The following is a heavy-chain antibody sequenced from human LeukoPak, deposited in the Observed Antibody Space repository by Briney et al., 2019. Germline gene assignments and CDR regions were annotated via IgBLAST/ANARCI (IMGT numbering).Heavy chain of an antibody. CDR3: ARNYGSGSYVDY. CDR1: GGTFSNCA. Sequence: SVKVSCKASGGTFSNCAVSWVRQAPGQGLEWMGRVIPILGIADYAQRFQGRVTFSADKSTGTAYMEVNSLRSDDTAVYYCARNYGSGSYVDYWGQGTLVTVSS. CDR2: VIPILGIA. V-gene: IGHV1-69*04. J-gene: IGHJ4*02. D-gene: IGHD3-10*01.